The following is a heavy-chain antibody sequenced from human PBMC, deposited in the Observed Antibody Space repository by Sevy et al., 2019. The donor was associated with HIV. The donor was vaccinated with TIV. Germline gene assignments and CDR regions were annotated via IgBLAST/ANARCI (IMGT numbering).Heavy chain of an antibody. D-gene: IGHD4-17*01. CDR1: GFTFSSYD. V-gene: IGHV3-13*01. CDR3: AREVGSGDYHFDY. CDR2: IGTAGDT. J-gene: IGHJ4*02. Sequence: GSLRLSCAASGFTFSSYDMHWVRQATGKGLEWVSDIGTAGDTNYPGSVKGRFTISRENAKNSLYLQMNSLRAGDTAVYYCAREVGSGDYHFDYWGQGTLVTVSS.